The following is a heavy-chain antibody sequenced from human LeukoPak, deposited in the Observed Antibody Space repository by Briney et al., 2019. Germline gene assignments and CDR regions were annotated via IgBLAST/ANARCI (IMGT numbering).Heavy chain of an antibody. J-gene: IGHJ5*02. V-gene: IGHV3-7*01. CDR1: GFTFSSYW. CDR3: AKDGRYFDWLSWFDP. D-gene: IGHD3-9*01. Sequence: GGSLRLSCAASGFTFSSYWMSWVRQAPGKGLEWVANIKQDGSEKYYVDSVKGRFTISRDNAKNSLYLQMNSLRAEDTAVYYCAKDGRYFDWLSWFDPWGQGTLVTVSS. CDR2: IKQDGSEK.